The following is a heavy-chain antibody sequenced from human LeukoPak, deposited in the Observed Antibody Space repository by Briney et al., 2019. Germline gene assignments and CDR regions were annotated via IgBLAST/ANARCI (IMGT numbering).Heavy chain of an antibody. CDR2: ILVDGTTT. CDR1: GFIFSDYE. J-gene: IGHJ4*02. CDR3: ARGNYGFDY. Sequence: GGSLRLSCAASGFIFSDYEMYWVRQAPGKGLAWVSRILVDGTTTMHADSVKGRFTISRDNAKNTLYLQMNSLIAEDTAAYYCARGNYGFDYWGQGTLVIVSS. D-gene: IGHD1-7*01. V-gene: IGHV3-74*03.